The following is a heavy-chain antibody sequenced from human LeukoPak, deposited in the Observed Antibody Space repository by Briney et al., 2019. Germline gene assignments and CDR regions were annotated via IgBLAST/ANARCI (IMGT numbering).Heavy chain of an antibody. CDR1: GYTFTGYY. J-gene: IGHJ5*02. CDR2: INPNSGGT. Sequence: ASVKVSCKASGYTFTGYYMHWVRQAPGQGLEWMGWINPNSGGTNYAQKFQGRVTMTRDTSISTAYMELSRLRSDDTAVYYCARDPNPSNVLLWFGELSMYNWFDPWGQGTLVTVSS. D-gene: IGHD3-10*01. CDR3: ARDPNPSNVLLWFGELSMYNWFDP. V-gene: IGHV1-2*02.